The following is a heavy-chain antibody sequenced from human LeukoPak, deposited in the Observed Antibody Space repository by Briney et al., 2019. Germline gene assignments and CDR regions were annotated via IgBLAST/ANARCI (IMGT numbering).Heavy chain of an antibody. CDR2: IYYSGST. Sequence: PSETLSLTCTVSGGSISSGGYYWSWIRQHPGKGLEWIGYIYYSGSTYYNPSLKSRVTISVDTSKNQFSLKLSSVTAADTAVYYCASRDGYNYVSAFDIWGLGTMVTVSP. CDR3: ASRDGYNYVSAFDI. CDR1: GGSISSGGYY. D-gene: IGHD5-24*01. J-gene: IGHJ3*02. V-gene: IGHV4-31*03.